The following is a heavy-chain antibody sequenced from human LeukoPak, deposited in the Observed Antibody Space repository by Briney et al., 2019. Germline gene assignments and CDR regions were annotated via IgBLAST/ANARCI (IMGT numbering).Heavy chain of an antibody. CDR3: ARGLPALCSGGSCYSGGYFDY. J-gene: IGHJ4*02. Sequence: TSETLSLTCAVYGGSSSGYYWSWIRQPPGKGLEWIGEINHSGSTNYNPSLKSRVTISVDTSKNQFSLKLNSVTAADTAVYYCARGLPALCSGGSCYSGGYFDYWGQGTLVTVSS. CDR1: GGSSSGYY. V-gene: IGHV4-34*01. CDR2: INHSGST. D-gene: IGHD2-15*01.